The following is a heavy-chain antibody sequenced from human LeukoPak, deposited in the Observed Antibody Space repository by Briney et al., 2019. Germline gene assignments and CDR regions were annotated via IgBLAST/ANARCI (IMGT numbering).Heavy chain of an antibody. CDR2: IYHNGST. CDR1: GHSISSGYY. CDR3: GREVVAAAREDWFDP. J-gene: IGHJ5*02. V-gene: IGHV4-38-2*02. D-gene: IGHD2-15*01. Sequence: SETLSLTCTVSGHSISSGYYWGWIRQPPGKGLEWIGSIYHNGSTYYNPSLTSRVTISVDTSKNQFSLKLTSVTAAHTAVSSCGREVVAAAREDWFDPWGQGTLVTVSS.